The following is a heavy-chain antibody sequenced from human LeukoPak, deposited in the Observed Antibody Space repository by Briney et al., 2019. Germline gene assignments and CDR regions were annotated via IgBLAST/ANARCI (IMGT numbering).Heavy chain of an antibody. CDR2: IIPIFGTA. CDR3: ASARGYSYGLSLDY. D-gene: IGHD5-18*01. Sequence: APVKVSCKASGGTFSSYAISWVRQAPGQGLEWMGGIIPIFGTANYAQKFQGRVTITTDESTSTAYMGLSSLRSEDTAVYYCASARGYSYGLSLDYWGQGTLVTVSS. J-gene: IGHJ4*02. V-gene: IGHV1-69*05. CDR1: GGTFSSYA.